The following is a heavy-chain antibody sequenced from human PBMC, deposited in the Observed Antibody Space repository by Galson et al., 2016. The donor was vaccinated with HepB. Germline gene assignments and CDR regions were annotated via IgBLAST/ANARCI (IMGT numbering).Heavy chain of an antibody. CDR2: ITGSGGNT. CDR1: GFTFRNYV. D-gene: IGHD2-8*01. V-gene: IGHV3-23*01. CDR3: ATGGGYCTNDNCYVHFES. Sequence: LRLSCAVSGFTFRNYVMTWVRQAPGTGLDWVSAITGSGGNTFYEASVKGRFTISRDNSQKMLYLQMNSLRGEDTAVYYCATGGGYCTNDNCYVHFESWGQGTLVTVSS. J-gene: IGHJ4*02.